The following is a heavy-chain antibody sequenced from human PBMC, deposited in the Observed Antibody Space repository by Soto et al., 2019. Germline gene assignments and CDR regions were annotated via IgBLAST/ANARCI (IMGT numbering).Heavy chain of an antibody. Sequence: PGGSLRLSCAASGFKFSDYYMSWIRQAPGKGLEWVSHIAGGVGITRYADSVQGRFTISRDNARNSLYLQMDNLRAEDTAMYYCATVEYHYDTSLDSWGQGTLVTVSS. CDR1: GFKFSDYY. CDR3: ATVEYHYDTSLDS. D-gene: IGHD3-22*01. J-gene: IGHJ4*02. V-gene: IGHV3-11*01. CDR2: IAGGVGIT.